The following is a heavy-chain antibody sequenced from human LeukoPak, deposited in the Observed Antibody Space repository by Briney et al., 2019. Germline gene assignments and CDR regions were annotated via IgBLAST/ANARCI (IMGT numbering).Heavy chain of an antibody. D-gene: IGHD5-12*01. CDR2: ISSRSTTK. J-gene: IGHJ4*02. V-gene: IGHV3-48*01. CDR3: ARDPGSGYEEHFDY. CDR1: GFTFSSYS. Sequence: GGSLRLSCAASGFTFSSYSMNWVRQAPGKGLEWVSYISSRSTTKYYADSVKGRFTISRDNAKNSLYLQMNSVRAEDTAVYYCARDPGSGYEEHFDYWGQGTLVTVSS.